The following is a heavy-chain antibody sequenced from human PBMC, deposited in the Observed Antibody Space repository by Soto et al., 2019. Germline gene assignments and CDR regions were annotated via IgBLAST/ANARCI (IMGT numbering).Heavy chain of an antibody. D-gene: IGHD3-16*01. CDR3: ARGVWSHYFDY. V-gene: IGHV4-59*01. Sequence: QVQLQESGPGLVKPSETLSLTCTVSGGSISSYYWSWIRQPPGKGLEWIGYIYYSGRTNYNPSLKSRVTISVDTSKNQFSLKLSSVTAADTAVYYCARGVWSHYFDYWGQGTLVTVSS. CDR2: IYYSGRT. CDR1: GGSISSYY. J-gene: IGHJ4*02.